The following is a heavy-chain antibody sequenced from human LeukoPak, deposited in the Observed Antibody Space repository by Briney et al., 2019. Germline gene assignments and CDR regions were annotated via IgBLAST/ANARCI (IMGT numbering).Heavy chain of an antibody. D-gene: IGHD3-22*01. V-gene: IGHV4-34*01. CDR3: ARGLYDSSGPLPGDY. Sequence: ETSETLSLTCAVYGGSFSGYYWSWIRQPPGKGLEWIGEINHSGSTNYNPSLTSRVTISVDTSKNQFSLKLSSVTAADTAVYFCARGLYDSSGPLPGDYWGQGTLVTVSS. CDR2: INHSGST. CDR1: GGSFSGYY. J-gene: IGHJ4*02.